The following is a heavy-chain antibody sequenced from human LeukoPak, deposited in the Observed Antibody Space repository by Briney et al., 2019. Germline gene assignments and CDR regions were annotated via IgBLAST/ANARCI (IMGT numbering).Heavy chain of an antibody. D-gene: IGHD6-6*01. V-gene: IGHV1-2*02. CDR3: AREVTRLYSSSSLGY. Sequence: ASVKVSCKASGYTFTGYYMHWVRQAPGQGLEWMGWINPNSGGTNYAQKFQGRVTMTRDTSISTAYMELSRLRSDDTAVYYCAREVTRLYSSSSLGYWGQGTLVTVSS. CDR2: INPNSGGT. J-gene: IGHJ4*02. CDR1: GYTFTGYY.